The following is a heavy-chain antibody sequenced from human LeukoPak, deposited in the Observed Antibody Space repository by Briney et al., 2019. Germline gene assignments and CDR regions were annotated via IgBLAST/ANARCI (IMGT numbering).Heavy chain of an antibody. Sequence: SETLSLTCAVYGGSFSGYYWSWIRQPPGKGLEWIGRIYTSGSINYNPSLKSRVTMSVDTSKNQFSLKLSSVTAADTAVYYCARMARGSYFDDPWGQGTLVTVSS. CDR3: ARMARGSYFDDP. J-gene: IGHJ5*02. CDR2: IYTSGSI. CDR1: GGSFSGYY. D-gene: IGHD1-26*01. V-gene: IGHV4-59*10.